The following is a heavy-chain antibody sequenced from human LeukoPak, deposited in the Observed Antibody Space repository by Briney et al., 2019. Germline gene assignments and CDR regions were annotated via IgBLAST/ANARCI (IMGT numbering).Heavy chain of an antibody. J-gene: IGHJ4*02. CDR1: GFTFSSYA. CDR2: ISYDGSNK. Sequence: GGSLRLSCAASGFTFSSYAMHWVRQAPGKGLEWVAVISYDGSNKYYADSVKGRFTISRDNSKNTLYLQMNSLRAEDTAVYYCARTSRSSWYLALGDHFDYWGQGTLVTVSS. D-gene: IGHD6-13*01. V-gene: IGHV3-30*04. CDR3: ARTSRSSWYLALGDHFDY.